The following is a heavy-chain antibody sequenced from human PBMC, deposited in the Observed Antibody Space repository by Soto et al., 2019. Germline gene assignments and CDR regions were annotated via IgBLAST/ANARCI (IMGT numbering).Heavy chain of an antibody. J-gene: IGHJ4*02. Sequence: GGSLRLSCAASGFTFSNAWMSWVRQAPGKGLEWVGRIKSKTDGGTTDYAAPVKGRFTISRDDSKNTLYLQMNSLKTEDTAVYYCTTDEIVATIAGVSWWGQGTLVTVSS. CDR3: TTDEIVATIAGVSW. D-gene: IGHD5-12*01. CDR2: IKSKTDGGTT. V-gene: IGHV3-15*01. CDR1: GFTFSNAW.